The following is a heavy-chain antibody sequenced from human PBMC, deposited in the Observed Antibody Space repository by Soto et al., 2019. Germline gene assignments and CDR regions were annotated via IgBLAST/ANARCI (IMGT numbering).Heavy chain of an antibody. D-gene: IGHD3-10*01. CDR1: GFTFSRYW. J-gene: IGHJ5*02. CDR3: TRHGSGDYFLFDP. V-gene: IGHV3-74*02. CDR2: ASPDGTST. Sequence: VQLVESGGGVVQPGTSLRLSCAASGFTFSRYWMHWVRQAPGKGLEWVSRASPDGTSTSYADSVKGRFTISRDNAKNTLFMQMNSLRAEDTAVYYCTRHGSGDYFLFDPWGQGTLVTVSS.